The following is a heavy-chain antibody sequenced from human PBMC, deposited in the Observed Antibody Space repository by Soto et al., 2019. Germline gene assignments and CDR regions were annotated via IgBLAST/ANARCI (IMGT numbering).Heavy chain of an antibody. CDR2: ITENGGDT. CDR1: GFTFCNFV. V-gene: IGHV3-23*01. Sequence: GGSLRLSCAASGFTFCNFVMRWVRQTPGKGLEWVSTITENGGDTYYTDSVKGRFTISRDNSKNTLYLQMTSLRAEDTALYYCTRASSDRNHMEVRGPGTTVTVSS. J-gene: IGHJ6*02. CDR3: TRASSDRNHMEV.